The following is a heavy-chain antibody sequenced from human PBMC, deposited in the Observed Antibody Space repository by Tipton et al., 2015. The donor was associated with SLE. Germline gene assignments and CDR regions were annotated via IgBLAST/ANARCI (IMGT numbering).Heavy chain of an antibody. CDR3: AGPSTSLDY. V-gene: IGHV3-66*01. CDR2: IFRNGDT. CDR1: GFSVRNSY. D-gene: IGHD3-3*02. J-gene: IGHJ4*02. Sequence: SLRLSCGASGFSVRNSYMSWVRQAPGMGLEWVSLIFRNGDTYYADSVKGRFAISRDTSKNTVDLQMDSLRAEDTAVYYCAGPSTSLDYWGQGNLVTVSS.